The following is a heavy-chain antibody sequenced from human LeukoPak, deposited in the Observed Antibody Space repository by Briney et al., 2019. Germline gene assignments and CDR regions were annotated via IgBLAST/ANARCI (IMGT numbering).Heavy chain of an antibody. J-gene: IGHJ5*02. CDR2: IDPNSGGT. D-gene: IGHD1-14*01. Sequence: GASVTVSCKASGYTFTASYIHWVRQAPGQGLEWMGSIDPNSGGTDYAQRFQGRVTMTRDASISTAYMELSSLASGDTAIYYCARSMSDNTRRFDPWGLGTQVTVSS. V-gene: IGHV1-2*02. CDR1: GYTFTASY. CDR3: ARSMSDNTRRFDP.